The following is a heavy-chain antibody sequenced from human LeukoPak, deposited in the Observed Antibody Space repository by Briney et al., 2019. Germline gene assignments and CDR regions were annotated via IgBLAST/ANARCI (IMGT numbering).Heavy chain of an antibody. V-gene: IGHV1-8*01. Sequence: EASVKVSCKASGYTFTNFDINWVRQAPGQGLEWMGWVNPVSGNAGSAQKFQGRVTLTRDTSISTAYMELSSLRSDDTAFYYCARAPMGAAALYWGQGTLVTVSS. J-gene: IGHJ4*02. CDR1: GYTFTNFD. CDR3: ARAPMGAAALY. CDR2: VNPVSGNA. D-gene: IGHD6-13*01.